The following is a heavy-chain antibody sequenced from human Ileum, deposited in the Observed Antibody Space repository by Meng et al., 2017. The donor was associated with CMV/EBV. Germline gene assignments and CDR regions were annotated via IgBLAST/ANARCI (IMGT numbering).Heavy chain of an antibody. D-gene: IGHD2-2*01. CDR2: INPNSGGT. CDR1: GYTFTGYY. J-gene: IGHJ6*02. CDR3: ARGSPSCSSTSCSYYYYYYGMDV. V-gene: IGHV1-2*02. Sequence: ASVKVSCKASGYTFTGYYMHWVRQAPGQGLEWMGWINPNSGGTNYAQKFQGRVTMTRDTSISTAYMELSRLRSDDTAVYYCARGSPSCSSTSCSYYYYYYGMDVWGQGTTVTSP.